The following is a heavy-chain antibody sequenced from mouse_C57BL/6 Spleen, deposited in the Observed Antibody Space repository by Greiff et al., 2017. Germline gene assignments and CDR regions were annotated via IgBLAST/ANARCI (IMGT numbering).Heavy chain of an antibody. Sequence: EVQGVESGGGLVKPGGSLKLSCAASGFTFSSYAMSWVRQTPEKRLEWVATISDGGSYTYYPDNVKGRFTISRDNAKNNLYLQKSHLKSEDTAMYYCARDEGVNFYWYFDVWGTGTTVTVSS. J-gene: IGHJ1*03. CDR2: ISDGGSYT. V-gene: IGHV5-4*01. CDR3: ARDEGVNFYWYFDV. CDR1: GFTFSSYA. D-gene: IGHD1-3*01.